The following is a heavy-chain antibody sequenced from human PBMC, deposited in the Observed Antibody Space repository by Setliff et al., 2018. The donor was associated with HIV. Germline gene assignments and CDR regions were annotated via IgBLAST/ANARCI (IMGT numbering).Heavy chain of an antibody. CDR3: ARGRISSAATRFFYMDV. V-gene: IGHV4-34*01. CDR2: TSHTERS. J-gene: IGHJ6*03. D-gene: IGHD6-13*01. Sequence: SETLSLTCALYGGSFSGYSWTWIRQSPGKGLEWLGETSHTERSHYNPSLRYRVTISLDTSKNQFSLILRSVTAADTAVYYCARGRISSAATRFFYMDVWANGTTVTVPS. CDR1: GGSFSGYS.